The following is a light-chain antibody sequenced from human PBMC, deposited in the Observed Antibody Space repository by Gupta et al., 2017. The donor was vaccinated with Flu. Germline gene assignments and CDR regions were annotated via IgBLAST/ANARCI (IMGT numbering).Light chain of an antibody. V-gene: IGKV3-15*01. CDR3: QQYKNWPLT. CDR1: QSVSSD. Sequence: IVMTQSPATLSVSPGERATLSCRASQSVSSDLHWYQQKRGQPPKLLIYGASARATGTPARFSGSGSGTEFSLTISSLQSEDFVIYYCQQYKNWPLTFGGGTKVEIK. CDR2: GAS. J-gene: IGKJ4*01.